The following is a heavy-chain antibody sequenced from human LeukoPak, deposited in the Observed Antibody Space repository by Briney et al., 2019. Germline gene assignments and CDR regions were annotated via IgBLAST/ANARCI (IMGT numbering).Heavy chain of an antibody. CDR3: ARDNSVGDIAWWFDP. D-gene: IGHD3-10*01. V-gene: IGHV3-23*01. J-gene: IGHJ5*02. CDR2: ISDGGSIT. CDR1: GFTFSDYG. Sequence: QSGGSLRLSCAASGFTFSDYGMSWVRQAPGKGLEWVSTISDGGSITYYADSVKGRFTIPRDNSKNTLFLQMSSLRAEDTAVYYCARDNSVGDIAWWFDPWGQGTLVTVSS.